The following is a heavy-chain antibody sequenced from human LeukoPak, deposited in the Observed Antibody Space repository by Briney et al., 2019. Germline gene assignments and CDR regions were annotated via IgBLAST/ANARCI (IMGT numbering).Heavy chain of an antibody. J-gene: IGHJ4*02. Sequence: SVKVSCKASGGTFSSYAISWVRQAPEQGLEWMGRIIPIFGIANYAQKFQGRVTITADKSTSTAYMELSSLRSEDTAVYYCARDYPPGHKGSGSPYYFDYWGQGTLVTVSS. CDR2: IIPIFGIA. CDR3: ARDYPPGHKGSGSPYYFDY. CDR1: GGTFSSYA. V-gene: IGHV1-69*04. D-gene: IGHD3-10*01.